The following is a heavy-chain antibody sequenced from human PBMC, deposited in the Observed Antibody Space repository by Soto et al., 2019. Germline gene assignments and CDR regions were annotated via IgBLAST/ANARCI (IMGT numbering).Heavy chain of an antibody. V-gene: IGHV6-1*01. D-gene: IGHD1-26*01. CDR2: TYYRSKWYN. Sequence: QVQLQQSGPGLVKPSQTLSVTCGISGDSVSSNSAAWNWLRQSPSRGLEWLGRTYYRSKWYNDYAVPVESRITINPDTYKNHFSLQLNFVTPEDTAVYFCARGEQYSGRIFDYWGQGTLVTVSS. CDR1: GDSVSSNSAA. CDR3: ARGEQYSGRIFDY. J-gene: IGHJ4*02.